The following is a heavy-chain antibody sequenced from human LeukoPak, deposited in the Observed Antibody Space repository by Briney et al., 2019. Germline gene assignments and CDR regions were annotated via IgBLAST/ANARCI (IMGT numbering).Heavy chain of an antibody. Sequence: SETLSLTCTVSGDSISSYYWTWIRQPPGKGLEWIGSIHYSGSTYYNPSLKSRVTISVDTSKNQISLKLGSVTAADTAVYYCASFRGEVEISMIVVAVDHWGQGTLVTVSS. D-gene: IGHD3-22*01. CDR1: GDSISSYY. CDR2: IHYSGST. CDR3: ASFRGEVEISMIVVAVDH. V-gene: IGHV4-39*01. J-gene: IGHJ4*02.